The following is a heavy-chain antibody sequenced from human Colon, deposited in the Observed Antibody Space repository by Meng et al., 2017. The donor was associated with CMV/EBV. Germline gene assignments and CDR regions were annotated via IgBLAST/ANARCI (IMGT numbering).Heavy chain of an antibody. V-gene: IGHV4-4*07. Sequence: QVRRRESGQGRVRPRGTLSLTCTVSGASITSYYWSWIRQPAGKGLEWIGRVYISGNTKYNPSLTSRVTISLDTSKKQISLKLTSVTAADTAAYYCVGPHHYFDYWGQGTLVTVSS. CDR2: VYISGNT. CDR1: GASITSYY. CDR3: VGPHHYFDY. J-gene: IGHJ4*02.